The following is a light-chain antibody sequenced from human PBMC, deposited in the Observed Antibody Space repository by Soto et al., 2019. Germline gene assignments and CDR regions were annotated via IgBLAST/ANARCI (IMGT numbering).Light chain of an antibody. Sequence: EIVMTQSPATLSVSPGERATLSCRASQSVSSNLAWYQQKPCQAPRLLIYGASTRATGIPARYSGSGSGTQFPLTISSLQSEDFAVYDCQQYNNWPLTFGGGTKVEIK. CDR2: GAS. V-gene: IGKV3-15*01. CDR3: QQYNNWPLT. CDR1: QSVSSN. J-gene: IGKJ4*01.